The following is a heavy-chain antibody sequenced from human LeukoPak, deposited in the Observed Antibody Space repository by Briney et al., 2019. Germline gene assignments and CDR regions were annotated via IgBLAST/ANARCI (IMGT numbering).Heavy chain of an antibody. CDR2: IDYTGRT. J-gene: IGHJ4*02. CDR1: GGSIRTANFF. CDR3: ARQPEIEYSYGFGDY. D-gene: IGHD5-18*01. Sequence: SETLSLTCIVSGGSIRTANFFWGWFRQPPGKGPEWIGTIDYTGRTFYSPSVTSRVTVSLDTSKNQCSLRLTSMTAADTAVYYCARQPEIEYSYGFGDYWGQGRLVTVSS. V-gene: IGHV4-39*01.